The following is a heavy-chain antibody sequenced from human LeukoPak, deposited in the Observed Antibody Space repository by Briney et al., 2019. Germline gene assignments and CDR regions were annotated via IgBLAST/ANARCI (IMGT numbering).Heavy chain of an antibody. CDR1: GLSISTSW. CDR2: IKKDGSEK. V-gene: IGHV3-7*03. CDR3: ARVRGYFDY. Sequence: GGSLRLSCVAPGLSISTSWMSWVRQSPGKGLEWRASIKKDGSEKYYVDSVRGRFTISRDNGENSVFLEMNNLRVDDTAVYYCARVRGYFDYWGQGTRVTVSS. J-gene: IGHJ4*02.